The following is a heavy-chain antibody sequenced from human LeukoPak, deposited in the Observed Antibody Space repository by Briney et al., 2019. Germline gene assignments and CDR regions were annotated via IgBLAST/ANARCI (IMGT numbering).Heavy chain of an antibody. D-gene: IGHD3-10*01. CDR1: GFTVSSNY. V-gene: IGHV3-53*01. CDR2: IYSGGST. J-gene: IGHJ4*02. Sequence: GGSLRLSCAASGFTVSSNYMSWVRQAPGKGLEWVSVIYSGGSTYYADSVKGRFTISRDNSKNTLYLQMNSLGAEDTAVYYCAKDQAYYYGSGSYFDYWGQGTLVTVSS. CDR3: AKDQAYYYGSGSYFDY.